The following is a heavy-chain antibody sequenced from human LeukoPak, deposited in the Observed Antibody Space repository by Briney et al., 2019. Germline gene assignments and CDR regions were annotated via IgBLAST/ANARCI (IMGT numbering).Heavy chain of an antibody. V-gene: IGHV4-34*01. D-gene: IGHD6-13*01. CDR2: INHSGST. Sequence: SETLSLXCXVXGXSFSGYYWSWIXQPPGKGLEWIGEINHSGSTNYNPSLKSRVTISVDTPKNQFSLKLSSVTAADTAVYYCARRSPSSWYLYWYFDLWGRGTLVTVSS. CDR3: ARRSPSSWYLYWYFDL. J-gene: IGHJ2*01. CDR1: GXSFSGYY.